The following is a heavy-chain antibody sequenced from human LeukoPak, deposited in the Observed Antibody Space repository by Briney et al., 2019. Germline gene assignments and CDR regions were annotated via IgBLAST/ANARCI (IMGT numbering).Heavy chain of an antibody. Sequence: GGSLRLSCAASGFTFSTYWMHWVRQAPGTGLVWVARIKGDGSSTIYADSVKGRFTISRDNSKNTLYLQTSSLRAEDTAVYYCARASTTVPNLLDHWGRGTLVTVSS. V-gene: IGHV3-74*01. CDR1: GFTFSTYW. CDR3: ARASTTVPNLLDH. CDR2: IKGDGSST. D-gene: IGHD4-17*01. J-gene: IGHJ4*02.